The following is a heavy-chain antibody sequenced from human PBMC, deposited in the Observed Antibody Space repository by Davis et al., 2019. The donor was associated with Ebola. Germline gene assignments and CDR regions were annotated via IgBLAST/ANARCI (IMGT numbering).Heavy chain of an antibody. Sequence: ASVKVSCKASGYTFTDYNIHWMRQAPGQGLEWRGRVILKSGAPNYAQRFQGRVTMTRDTSISTVYMELSSLRYDDTADYYCARGHNYAHEYWGQGTLVTVSS. V-gene: IGHV1-2*06. CDR3: ARGHNYAHEY. D-gene: IGHD4-11*01. CDR2: VILKSGAP. J-gene: IGHJ4*02. CDR1: GYTFTDYN.